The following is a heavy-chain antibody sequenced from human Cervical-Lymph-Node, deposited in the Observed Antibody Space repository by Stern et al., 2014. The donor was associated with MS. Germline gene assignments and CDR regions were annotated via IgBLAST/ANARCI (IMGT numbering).Heavy chain of an antibody. CDR3: ARVKGVAARTFDY. CDR2: VYQSGTT. D-gene: IGHD3-3*01. Sequence: QVQLQESGPGLVKPSGTLSLTCAVSGDSISSSNWWSWVRQSPGKGLEWIGAVYQSGTTNYNPSLKSRVTISVDKSKNQFSLKMRFVTAADTAVYYCARVKGVAARTFDYWGQGTLVTVSS. CDR1: GDSISSSNW. V-gene: IGHV4-4*02. J-gene: IGHJ4*02.